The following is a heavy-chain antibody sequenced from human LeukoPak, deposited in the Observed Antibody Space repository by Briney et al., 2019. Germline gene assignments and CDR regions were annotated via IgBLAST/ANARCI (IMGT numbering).Heavy chain of an antibody. CDR1: EFTFSIYA. CDR3: VKTMVTFGGIIRADAFDI. Sequence: GGSLRLSCSASEFTFSIYAMHWVRQAPGKGLEYLSGINNNGGTTNYADSVKGRFTISRDNFKNTLYLQMSSLRPEDTAVYYCVKTMVTFGGIIRADAFDIWGQGTMVTVSS. D-gene: IGHD3-16*01. J-gene: IGHJ3*02. CDR2: INNNGGTT. V-gene: IGHV3-64D*06.